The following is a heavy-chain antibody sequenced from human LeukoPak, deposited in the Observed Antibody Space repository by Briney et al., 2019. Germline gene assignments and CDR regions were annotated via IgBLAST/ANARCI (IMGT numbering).Heavy chain of an antibody. CDR2: ISAYNGNT. Sequence: AASVKVSCKASGYTFTSYGISWVRQAPGQGLEWMRWISAYNGNTNYAQKLQGRVTMTTDASTSTAYMELRSLRSDDTAVYYCARVLAVAGTFDYWGQGTLVTVSS. D-gene: IGHD6-19*01. V-gene: IGHV1-18*01. J-gene: IGHJ4*02. CDR3: ARVLAVAGTFDY. CDR1: GYTFTSYG.